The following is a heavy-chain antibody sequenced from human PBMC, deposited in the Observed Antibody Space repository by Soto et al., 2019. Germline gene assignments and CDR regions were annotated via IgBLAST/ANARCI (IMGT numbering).Heavy chain of an antibody. D-gene: IGHD5-12*01. CDR1: GGTFSSYA. J-gene: IGHJ6*02. CDR2: IIPIFGTA. Sequence: QVQLVQSGAEVKKPGSSVKVSCKASGGTFSSYAISWVRQAPGQGLEWMGGIIPIFGTANYAQKFQGRVTITADESTSTAYMELSSLRSEDTGVYCCARENVDIVATGYYYDGMDVWGQGTTVSVSS. CDR3: ARENVDIVATGYYYDGMDV. V-gene: IGHV1-69*01.